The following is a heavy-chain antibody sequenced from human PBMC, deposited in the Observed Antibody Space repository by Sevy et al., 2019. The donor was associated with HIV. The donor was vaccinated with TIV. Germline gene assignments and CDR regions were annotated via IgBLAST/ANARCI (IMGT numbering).Heavy chain of an antibody. J-gene: IGHJ4*02. CDR1: GGSISSGGYS. Sequence: SETLSLACAVSGGSISSGGYSWGWIRQPPGKGLEWIGYIYHSGSTYYNPSLKSRVTISVDRSKNQFSLKLSSVTAEDTAVYYCAGMLMYGDYDRTDYWGQGTLVTVSS. CDR2: IYHSGST. CDR3: AGMLMYGDYDRTDY. D-gene: IGHD4-17*01. V-gene: IGHV4-30-2*01.